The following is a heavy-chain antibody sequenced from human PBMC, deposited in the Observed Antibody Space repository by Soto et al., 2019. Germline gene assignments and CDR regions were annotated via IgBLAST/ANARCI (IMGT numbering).Heavy chain of an antibody. V-gene: IGHV3-21*01. CDR3: ASTTVVAATFDF. Sequence: EVQLVESGGGLVKPGGSLTLSCGDSGFAFRSYNMNWVRQAPGKGLEWVASISSGSSNIYYADSVKGRFTISRDNAKNSLYLQMDCLRAEDSVVYYCASTTVVAATFDFWGQGTLVTVSS. CDR1: GFAFRSYN. J-gene: IGHJ4*02. D-gene: IGHD2-15*01. CDR2: ISSGSSNI.